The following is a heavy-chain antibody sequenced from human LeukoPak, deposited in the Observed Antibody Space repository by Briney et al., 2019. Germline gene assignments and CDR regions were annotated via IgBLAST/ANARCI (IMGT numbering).Heavy chain of an antibody. CDR3: ARGPLYSSSWSTPHYFDY. J-gene: IGHJ4*02. Sequence: SVKVSCKASGGTFSSYAISWVRQAPGKGLEWKGGIIPIFGTANYAQKFQGRVTITADESTSTAYMELSSLRSEDTAVYYCARGPLYSSSWSTPHYFDYWGQGTLVTVSS. D-gene: IGHD6-13*01. CDR1: GGTFSSYA. V-gene: IGHV1-69*13. CDR2: IIPIFGTA.